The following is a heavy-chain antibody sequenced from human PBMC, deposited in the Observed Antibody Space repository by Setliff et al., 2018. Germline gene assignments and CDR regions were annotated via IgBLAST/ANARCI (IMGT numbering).Heavy chain of an antibody. Sequence: VKVSCKASGGTLSSYGVSWVRQAPEQGLEWMGGINPIFGTANYAQKFQGRLTIITDESTSTAYMELRSLRTEDTAVYYCAREGVDTRSSTDYRYYMDVWGKGTTVTVSS. V-gene: IGHV1-69*05. CDR3: AREGVDTRSSTDYRYYMDV. CDR1: GGTLSSYG. J-gene: IGHJ6*03. CDR2: INPIFGTA. D-gene: IGHD5-18*01.